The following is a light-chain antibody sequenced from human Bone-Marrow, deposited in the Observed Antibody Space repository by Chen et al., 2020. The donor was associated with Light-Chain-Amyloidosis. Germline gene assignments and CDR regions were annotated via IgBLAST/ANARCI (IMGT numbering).Light chain of an antibody. CDR2: RDT. J-gene: IGLJ2*01. Sequence: YELTQPPSVSVSPGQTARITCSGDALPTKYAYWYQQKPGQAPVLVIHRDTERPSGISERFSGSRSGTTATLTISGGQAEDEGDYHCQSADSSGTYEVIFGGGTKLTVL. V-gene: IGLV3-25*03. CDR1: ALPTKY. CDR3: QSADSSGTYEVI.